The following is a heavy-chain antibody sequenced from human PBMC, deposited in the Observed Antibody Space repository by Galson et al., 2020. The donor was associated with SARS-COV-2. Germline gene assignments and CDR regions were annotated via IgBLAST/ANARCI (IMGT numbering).Heavy chain of an antibody. Sequence: SETLSLTCAVSGTSISSGSYSWNWIRQPPGKGLEWIGYLSHSGGTYYNPSPKSRVTISGDRSKNQFSLRLSSVTAADTAVYYCARLHYGEYAPEAFDIWGPGTRVTVAS. CDR1: GTSISSGSYS. CDR2: LSHSGGT. J-gene: IGHJ3*02. CDR3: ARLHYGEYAPEAFDI. V-gene: IGHV4-30-2*01. D-gene: IGHD4-17*01.